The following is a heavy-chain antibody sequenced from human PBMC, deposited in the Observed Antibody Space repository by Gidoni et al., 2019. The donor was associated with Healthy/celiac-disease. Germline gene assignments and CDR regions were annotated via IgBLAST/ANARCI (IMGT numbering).Heavy chain of an antibody. D-gene: IGHD1-26*01. V-gene: IGHV3-15*01. J-gene: IGHJ4*02. Sequence: EVQLVESGGGLVKPGGSLRLSCAASGFTFINAWMSWVRQAPGKGLEWVGRIKSKTDGGTTDYAAPVKGRFTISRDDSKNTLYLQMNSLKTEDTAVYYCTTDGSGSYFEEAYWGQGTLVTVSS. CDR3: TTDGSGSYFEEAY. CDR1: GFTFINAW. CDR2: IKSKTDGGTT.